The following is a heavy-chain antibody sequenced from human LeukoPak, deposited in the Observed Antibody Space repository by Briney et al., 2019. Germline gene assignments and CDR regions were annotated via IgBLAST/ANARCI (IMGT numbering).Heavy chain of an antibody. CDR3: ASFWSGQKDYYYYYYMDV. Sequence: PSETLSLTCTVSGGSISSTSCYWSWIRQPPGKGLEWIGYIYHSGSTYYNPSLKSRVTISVDRSKNQFSLKLSSVTAADTAVYYCASFWSGQKDYYYYYYMDVWGKGTTVTVSS. V-gene: IGHV4-30-2*01. CDR2: IYHSGST. CDR1: GGSISSTSCY. J-gene: IGHJ6*03. D-gene: IGHD3-3*01.